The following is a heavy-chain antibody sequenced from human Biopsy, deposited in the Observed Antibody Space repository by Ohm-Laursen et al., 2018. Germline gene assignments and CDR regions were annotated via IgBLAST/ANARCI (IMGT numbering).Heavy chain of an antibody. J-gene: IGHJ3*01. D-gene: IGHD1-26*01. Sequence: LRLSCTASGFAFNLYEMNWVRQAPGKGMEWISYIYGGGSPVSYADSVKGRFTISRDNAQNSLYLHMNSLRAEDTAVYYCARLNSGTYDASDLWGQETMVIVSS. CDR3: ARLNSGTYDASDL. CDR2: IYGGGSPV. V-gene: IGHV3-48*03. CDR1: GFAFNLYE.